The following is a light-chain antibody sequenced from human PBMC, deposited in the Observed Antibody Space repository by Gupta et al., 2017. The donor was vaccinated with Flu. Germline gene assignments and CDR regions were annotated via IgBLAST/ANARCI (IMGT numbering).Light chain of an antibody. V-gene: IGLV3-21*02. J-gene: IGLJ2*01. CDR1: NIGHES. CDR2: DNS. CDR3: QVWDDTSDHMGV. Sequence: SYVLTQVPSASVAPGQTARTTCGGNNIGHESVHWYQQRPGQAPLLVVFDNSDRPSGIPERFSGSNSGNTATLTINRVEAGDEADYYCQVWDDTSDHMGVFGGGTKLTVL.